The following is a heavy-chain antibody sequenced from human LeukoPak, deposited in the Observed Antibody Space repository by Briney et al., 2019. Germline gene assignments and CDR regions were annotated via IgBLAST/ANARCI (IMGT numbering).Heavy chain of an antibody. CDR2: IYYSGST. CDR1: GGSISSYY. J-gene: IGHJ5*02. D-gene: IGHD2-15*01. CDR3: ARDSSLGYCSGGSCYSNWFDP. Sequence: SETLSLTCTVSGGSISSYYWSWIRQPPGKGLEWIGYIYYSGSTNYNPSLKSRVTISVDTSKNQLSLKLSSVTAADTAVYYCARDSSLGYCSGGSCYSNWFDPWGQGTLVTVSS. V-gene: IGHV4-59*01.